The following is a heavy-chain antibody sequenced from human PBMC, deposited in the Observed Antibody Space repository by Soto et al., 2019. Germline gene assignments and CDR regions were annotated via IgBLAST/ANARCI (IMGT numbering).Heavy chain of an antibody. CDR1: GFSFSSHW. J-gene: IGHJ4*02. D-gene: IGHD6-19*01. V-gene: IGHV3-7*03. CDR3: ARYSYSSGPQDS. CDR2: IKQDGNDK. Sequence: GGSLRLSCAASGFSFSSHWMSWVCQAPGKGLEWVANIKQDGNDKRYVDSVKGRFTISRDNAKSSLYLQMNSLRAEDTAVYYCARYSYSSGPQDSWGQGTLVTVSS.